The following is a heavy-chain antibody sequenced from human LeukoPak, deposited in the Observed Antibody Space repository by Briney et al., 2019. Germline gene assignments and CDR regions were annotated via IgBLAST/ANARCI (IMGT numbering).Heavy chain of an antibody. J-gene: IGHJ4*02. V-gene: IGHV3-20*04. CDR3: AMDLSSNWYSLGY. CDR2: INWSGDNS. D-gene: IGHD6-13*01. Sequence: PGGSLRLSCEDSGFKSDDYGMSWVRQAPGRGLEWVAGINWSGDNSFYAESVRGRFVISRDHAKRILYLQMNSLRGEDTAKYYCAMDLSSNWYSLGYWGQGTLVAVSS. CDR1: GFKSDDYG.